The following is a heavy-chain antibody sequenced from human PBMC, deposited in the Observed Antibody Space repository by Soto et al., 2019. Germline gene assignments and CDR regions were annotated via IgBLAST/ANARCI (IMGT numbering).Heavy chain of an antibody. J-gene: IGHJ4*02. Sequence: EVQLLESGGGLAQPGGSLRLSCIASGFSVSGYAMSWVRQAPGKGLVWVASMTATGVSRYYADSVRGRFTSSRDNSKNTLYLQMSTRRAAHTATYYRAKDLILYSSSYDLDHWGGRALVSVSS. CDR3: AKDLILYSSSYDLDH. CDR2: MTATGVSR. CDR1: GFSVSGYA. D-gene: IGHD6-6*01. V-gene: IGHV3-23*01.